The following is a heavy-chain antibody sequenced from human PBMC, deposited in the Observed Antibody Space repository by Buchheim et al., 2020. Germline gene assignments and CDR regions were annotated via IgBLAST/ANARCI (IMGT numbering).Heavy chain of an antibody. CDR2: INPSGGVT. V-gene: IGHV1-46*03. D-gene: IGHD2-8*02. J-gene: IGHJ4*02. CDR1: GYTFTSYF. CDR3: VREEAGGDFDY. Sequence: QVQLVQSGAEVKNPGDSVKVSCKASGYTFTSYFMHWVRQAPGQGLEWMGIINPSGGVTNYAQKFQGRVTMTWDTSTSTVNMELSSLRYDDMGVYYCVREEAGGDFDYWGQGTL.